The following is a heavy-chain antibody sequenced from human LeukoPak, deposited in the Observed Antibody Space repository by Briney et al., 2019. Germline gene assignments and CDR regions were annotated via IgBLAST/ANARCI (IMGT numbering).Heavy chain of an antibody. V-gene: IGHV3-66*01. CDR3: ARAGRGYSGYDEDFDY. Sequence: SGGSLRLSCAASGFTFSSYAMSWVRQAPGKGLEWVSVIYSGGSTYYADSVKGRFTISRDNSKNTLYLQMNSLRAEDTAVYYCARAGRGYSGYDEDFDYWGQGTLVTVSS. CDR2: IYSGGST. D-gene: IGHD5-12*01. J-gene: IGHJ4*02. CDR1: GFTFSSYA.